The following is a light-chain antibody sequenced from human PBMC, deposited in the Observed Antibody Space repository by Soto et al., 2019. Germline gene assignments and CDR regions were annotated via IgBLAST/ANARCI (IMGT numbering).Light chain of an antibody. CDR1: QRISSK. J-gene: IGKJ5*01. Sequence: EIVLTQSPDTLSVSPGERATLSCRASQRISSKLAWYQQKHGQAPRLLIYGASTRAAGVPARFSGSGSGTEFTIIIRSLKSEDFAFYYCQQYHNCTQLTFGQGTGMEI. CDR3: QQYHNCTQLT. V-gene: IGKV3-15*01. CDR2: GAS.